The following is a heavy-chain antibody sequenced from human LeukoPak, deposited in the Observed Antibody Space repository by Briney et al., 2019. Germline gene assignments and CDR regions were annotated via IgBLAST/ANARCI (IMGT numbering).Heavy chain of an antibody. D-gene: IGHD5-12*01. CDR2: TYYRSKWYN. Sequence: SQTLSLTCAISGDSVSSNSADWNWISQSPSRGLGWLGRTYYRSKWYNDYAVSVKSRVTIPQDTSKNQFSLQLNSVTPEDTTVYYCARGENSGYDIKALDIWGQRTMVTVSS. J-gene: IGHJ3*02. CDR1: GDSVSSNSAD. V-gene: IGHV6-1*01. CDR3: ARGENSGYDIKALDI.